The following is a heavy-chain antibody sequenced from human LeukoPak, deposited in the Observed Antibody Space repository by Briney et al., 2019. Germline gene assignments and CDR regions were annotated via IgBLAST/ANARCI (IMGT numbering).Heavy chain of an antibody. CDR2: INPNSGGT. CDR3: ARKWFGKEDYYYYMDV. J-gene: IGHJ6*03. V-gene: IGHV1-2*02. D-gene: IGHD3-10*01. CDR1: GYTFTGYY. Sequence: GASVKVSCKASGYTFTGYYMHWVRQAPGQGLEWMGWINPNSGGTNYAQKFQGRVAMTRDTSISTAYMELSRLRSDDTAVYYCARKWFGKEDYYYYMDVWGTGTTVTVSS.